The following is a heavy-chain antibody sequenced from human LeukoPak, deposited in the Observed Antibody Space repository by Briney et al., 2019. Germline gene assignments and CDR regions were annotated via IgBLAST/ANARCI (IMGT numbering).Heavy chain of an antibody. CDR2: IYYSGST. J-gene: IGHJ4*02. V-gene: IGHV4-31*03. D-gene: IGHD5-24*01. CDR3: ARDRRDGYNYHYYDY. Sequence: SETLSLTCTVSGGSISSGGYYWSWIRQHPEKGLEWIGYIYYSGSTYYNPSLKGRVTISVDTSKNQFSLKLSSVTAADTAVYYCARDRRDGYNYHYYDYWGQGTLVTVSS. CDR1: GGSISSGGYY.